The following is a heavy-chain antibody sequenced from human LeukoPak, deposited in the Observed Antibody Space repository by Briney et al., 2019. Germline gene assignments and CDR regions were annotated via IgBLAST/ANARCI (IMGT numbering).Heavy chain of an antibody. J-gene: IGHJ6*02. CDR3: ARDKVRYDFWSGYSPDEYYYYGMDV. Sequence: GASVRVSCKASGYTFTSYGISWVGQAPGQGLEWMGWISAYNGNTNYAQKLQGRVTMTTDTSTSTAYMELRSLRSDDTAVYYCARDKVRYDFWSGYSPDEYYYYGMDVWGQGTTVTVSS. CDR2: ISAYNGNT. D-gene: IGHD3-3*01. CDR1: GYTFTSYG. V-gene: IGHV1-18*01.